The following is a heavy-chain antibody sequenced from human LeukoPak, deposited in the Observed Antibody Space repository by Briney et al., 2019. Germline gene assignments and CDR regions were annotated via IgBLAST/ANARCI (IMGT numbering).Heavy chain of an antibody. CDR1: GFTFSSYS. J-gene: IGHJ4*02. V-gene: IGHV3-21*01. CDR2: ISSSSSYI. Sequence: GGSLRLSCAASGFTFSSYSMNWVRQAPGKGLEWVSSISSSSSYIYYTDSVKGRFTISRDNAKNSLYLQMNSLRAEDTAVYYCARDRYGGNSAPSYWGQGTLVTVSS. D-gene: IGHD4-23*01. CDR3: ARDRYGGNSAPSY.